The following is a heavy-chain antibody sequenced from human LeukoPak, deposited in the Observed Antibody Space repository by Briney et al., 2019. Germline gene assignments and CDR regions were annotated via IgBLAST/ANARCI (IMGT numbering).Heavy chain of an antibody. CDR2: LSYDGGNT. CDR1: GFNFIDYA. D-gene: IGHD4/OR15-4a*01. CDR3: ARVLWEDYGKIVGFDG. V-gene: IGHV3-23*01. Sequence: PGGSLRLSCAASGFNFIDYAMTWVRQAPGKGLEWVSGLSYDGGNTYYADSLKGRFTISRDNSRNTLYLQMYGLRAEDTAVNYCARVLWEDYGKIVGFDGWGQGSLVTVSS. J-gene: IGHJ5*02.